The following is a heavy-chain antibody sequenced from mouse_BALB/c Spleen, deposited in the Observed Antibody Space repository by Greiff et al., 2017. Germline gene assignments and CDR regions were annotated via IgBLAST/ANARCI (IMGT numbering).Heavy chain of an antibody. CDR3: ARGDYYGSSSYSMDY. J-gene: IGHJ4*01. Sequence: EVMLVESGGGLVKPGGSLKLSCAASGFTFSDYYMYWVRQTPEKRLEWVATISDGGSYTYYPDSVKGRFTISRDNAKNNLYLQMSSLKSEDTAMYYCARGDYYGSSSYSMDYCGQGTSVTVSS. CDR2: ISDGGSYT. D-gene: IGHD1-1*01. CDR1: GFTFSDYY. V-gene: IGHV5-4*02.